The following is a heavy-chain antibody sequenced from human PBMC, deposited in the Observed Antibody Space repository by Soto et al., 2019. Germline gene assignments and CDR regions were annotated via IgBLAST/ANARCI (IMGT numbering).Heavy chain of an antibody. J-gene: IGHJ6*03. CDR1: GFTFSSYS. Sequence: PGGSLRLSCAASGFTFSSYSMNWVRQAPGKGLEWVSSISSSSSYIYYADSVKGRFTISRDNAKNSLYLQMNSLRAEDTAVYYCAREDVRKLAPYYYYYMDVWGKGTTVTVSS. V-gene: IGHV3-21*01. CDR3: AREDVRKLAPYYYYYMDV. D-gene: IGHD2-8*01. CDR2: ISSSSSYI.